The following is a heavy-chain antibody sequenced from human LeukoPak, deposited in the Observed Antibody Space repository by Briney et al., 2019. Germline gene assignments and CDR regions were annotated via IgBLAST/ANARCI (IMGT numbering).Heavy chain of an antibody. CDR2: IFYSGST. CDR1: GGSISSYY. J-gene: IGHJ5*02. CDR3: ARHGVDDYGDYRGWFDP. Sequence: SETLSLTCTVSGGSISSYYWSWIRQPPGKGLEWIGFIFYSGSTNSNPSLKSRVTISVDTSKNRFSLKLSSVTAADTAVYYCARHGVDDYGDYRGWFDPWGQGTLVTVFS. D-gene: IGHD4-17*01. V-gene: IGHV4-59*08.